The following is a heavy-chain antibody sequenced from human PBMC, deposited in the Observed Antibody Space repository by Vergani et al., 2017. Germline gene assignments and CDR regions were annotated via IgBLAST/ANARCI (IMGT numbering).Heavy chain of an antibody. CDR2: IYYSGST. V-gene: IGHV4-39*01. D-gene: IGHD7-27*01. Sequence: QVQLQESGPGLVKPSETLSLTCTVSGGSISSYYWSWIRLPPGKGLEWIGSIYYSGSTYYNPSLKSRVTISVDTSKNQFSLKLSSVTAADTAVYYCARHPRLGIGIDYWGQGTLVTVSS. CDR3: ARHPRLGIGIDY. CDR1: GGSISSYY. J-gene: IGHJ4*02.